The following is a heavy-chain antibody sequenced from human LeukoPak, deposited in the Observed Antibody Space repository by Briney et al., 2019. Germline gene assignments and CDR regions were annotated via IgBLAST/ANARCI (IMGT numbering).Heavy chain of an antibody. CDR2: IKQDGSEK. J-gene: IGHJ3*02. CDR3: ARDTDAFDI. V-gene: IGHV3-7*03. Sequence: GRSLRLSCAASGFTFSYYALHWVRQAPGKGLEWVANIKQDGSEKYYVDSVKGRFTISRDNAKNSLYLQMNSLRAEDTAVYYCARDTDAFDIWGQGTMVTVSS. CDR1: GFTFSYYA.